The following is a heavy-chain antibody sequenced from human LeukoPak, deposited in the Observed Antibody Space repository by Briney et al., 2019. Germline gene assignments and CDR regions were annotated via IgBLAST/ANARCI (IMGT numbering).Heavy chain of an antibody. V-gene: IGHV3-21*01. J-gene: IGHJ6*02. CDR1: GFTFSSYS. Sequence: GGSLRLSCTASGFTFSSYSMNWVRQAPGKGLEWVSSISSRSNYIYYTDSVKGRFTISRDNAKNSLYLQMNSLRAEDTAVYYCARDLRYYGMDVWGQGTTVTVSS. D-gene: IGHD3-10*01. CDR2: ISSRSNYI. CDR3: ARDLRYYGMDV.